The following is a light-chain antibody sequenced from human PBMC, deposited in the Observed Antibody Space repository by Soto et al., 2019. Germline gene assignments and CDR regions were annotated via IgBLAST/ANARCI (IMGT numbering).Light chain of an antibody. CDR1: SSDVGSYNR. Sequence: QPALTQPPSVSGSLGQSVPISCTRTSSDVGSYNRVSWYQQPPGTAPKLMIYEVSNRPSGVPDRFSGSKSGNTASLTISGLQAEDEDDYYCSSYTSSSTYVFGTGTKVTV. CDR2: EVS. V-gene: IGLV2-18*02. J-gene: IGLJ1*01. CDR3: SSYTSSSTYV.